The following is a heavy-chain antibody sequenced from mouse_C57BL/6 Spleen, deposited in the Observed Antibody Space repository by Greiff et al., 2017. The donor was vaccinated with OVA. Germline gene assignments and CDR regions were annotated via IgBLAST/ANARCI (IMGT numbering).Heavy chain of an antibody. CDR3: AKSSTVVALYAMDY. D-gene: IGHD1-1*01. CDR1: GFSLTSYG. J-gene: IGHJ4*01. V-gene: IGHV2-4*01. Sequence: VHLVESGPGLVQPSQSLSITCTVSGFSLTSYGVHWVRQPPGKGLEWLGVIWSGGSTDYNAAFISRLSISKDNSKSQVFFKMNSLQADDTAIYYCAKSSTVVALYAMDYWGQGTSVTVSS. CDR2: IWSGGST.